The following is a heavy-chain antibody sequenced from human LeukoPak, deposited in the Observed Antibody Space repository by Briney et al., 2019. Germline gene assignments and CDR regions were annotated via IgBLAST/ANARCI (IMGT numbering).Heavy chain of an antibody. Sequence: GGSLRLSCAVSGFTFSSYSMNWVRQAPGKGLEWVSSISSSSSYIYYADSVKGRFTISRDNAKNSLYLQMNSLRAEDTAVYYCARDTSGYDSEFDYWGQGTLVTVSS. CDR2: ISSSSSYI. CDR1: GFTFSSYS. V-gene: IGHV3-21*01. CDR3: ARDTSGYDSEFDY. D-gene: IGHD5-12*01. J-gene: IGHJ4*02.